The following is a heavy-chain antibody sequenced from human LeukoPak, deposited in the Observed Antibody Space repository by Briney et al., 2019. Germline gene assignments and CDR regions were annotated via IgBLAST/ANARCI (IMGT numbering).Heavy chain of an antibody. V-gene: IGHV4-34*01. CDR2: INHSGST. CDR3: AGIVVVPAAIRDGMDV. Sequence: SETLSLTCAVYGGSFSGYYWSWIRQPPGKGLEWTGEINHSGSTNYNPSLKSRVTISVDTSKNQFSLKLSSVTAADTAVYYCAGIVVVPAAIRDGMDVWGQGTTVTVSS. J-gene: IGHJ6*02. D-gene: IGHD2-2*02. CDR1: GGSFSGYY.